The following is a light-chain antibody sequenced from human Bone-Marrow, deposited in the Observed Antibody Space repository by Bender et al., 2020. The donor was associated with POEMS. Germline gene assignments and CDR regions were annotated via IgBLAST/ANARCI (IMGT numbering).Light chain of an antibody. CDR2: TDS. CDR1: SSNIGSNT. CDR3: SSFAGSDTWV. Sequence: QTVLTQPPSASGTPGQRVTISCSGSSSNIGSNTVEWYQQLPGTAPRLLIHTDSQRPSGVPDRFSGSKSGTSASLTISGLQTEDEATYYCSSFAGSDTWVFGGGTKVTVL. V-gene: IGLV1-44*01. J-gene: IGLJ3*02.